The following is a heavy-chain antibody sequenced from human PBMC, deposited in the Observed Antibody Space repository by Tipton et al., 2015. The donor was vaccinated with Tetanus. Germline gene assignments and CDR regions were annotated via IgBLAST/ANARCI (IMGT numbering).Heavy chain of an antibody. J-gene: IGHJ4*02. CDR2: SWYDGTDK. V-gene: IGHV3-33*01. CDR3: AREADCSGGSCFSGDFDN. CDR1: GFIFSSYG. Sequence: SLRLSCAASGFIFSSYGIHWVRQAPGKGLEWLAVSWYDGTDKYYADSVKGRFTISRDNSKNTLYLQMNSRRAEDTAVYYCAREADCSGGSCFSGDFDNWGQGTQVTVSS. D-gene: IGHD2-15*01.